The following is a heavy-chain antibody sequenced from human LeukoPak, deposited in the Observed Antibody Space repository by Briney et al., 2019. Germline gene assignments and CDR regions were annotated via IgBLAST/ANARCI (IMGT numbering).Heavy chain of an antibody. J-gene: IGHJ4*02. D-gene: IGHD3-10*01. CDR2: IYHSGST. CDR3: ARDRGGSGIFDY. Sequence: PSETLSLTCTVSGGSISSSSYYWGWIRQPPGKGLEWIGSIYHSGSTYYNPSLKSRVTISVDTSKNQFSLKLSSVTAADTAVYYCARDRGGSGIFDYWGQGTLVTVSS. V-gene: IGHV4-39*07. CDR1: GGSISSSSYY.